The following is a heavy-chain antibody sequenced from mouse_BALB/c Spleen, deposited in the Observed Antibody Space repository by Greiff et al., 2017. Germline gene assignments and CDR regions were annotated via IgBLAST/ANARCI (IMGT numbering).Heavy chain of an antibody. CDR2: ISDGGSYT. CDR3: ARGLLDY. CDR1: GFTFSDYY. Sequence: EVKLVESGGGLVKPGGSLKLSCAASGFTFSDYYMYWVRQTPEKRLEWVATISDGGSYTYYPDSVKGRFTISRDNAKNNLYLQMSSLKSEDTAMYYCARGLLDYWGQGTTLTVSS. V-gene: IGHV5-4*02. J-gene: IGHJ2*01.